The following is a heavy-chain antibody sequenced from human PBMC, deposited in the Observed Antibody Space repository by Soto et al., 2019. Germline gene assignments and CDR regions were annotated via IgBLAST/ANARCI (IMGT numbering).Heavy chain of an antibody. D-gene: IGHD6-13*01. V-gene: IGHV3-23*01. Sequence: EVQLLESGGGLVQPGGSLRLSCAASGFTFSSYAMRWVRQAPGKGLEWVSAISGSGLSTYYADSVKGRFTISRDNSKNTLYLKMNSLRPEDTAVYYCAQGRGPYSSSWVREDYWGQGTLVTVSS. CDR1: GFTFSSYA. J-gene: IGHJ4*02. CDR2: ISGSGLST. CDR3: AQGRGPYSSSWVREDY.